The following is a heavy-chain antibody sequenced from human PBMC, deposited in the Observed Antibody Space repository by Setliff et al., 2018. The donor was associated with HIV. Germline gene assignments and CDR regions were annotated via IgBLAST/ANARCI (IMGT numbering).Heavy chain of an antibody. V-gene: IGHV3-21*01. CDR1: GFIFSAYW. J-gene: IGHJ4*02. CDR3: ARVHLLVTPDY. Sequence: GRSLRLSCAAPGFIFSAYWMNWVRQAPGKGLEWVSSISSSSSYIYYADSVKGRFTISRDNAKNSLYLQMNSLRAEDTAVYYCARVHLLVTPDYWGQGTLVTVSS. D-gene: IGHD2-21*02. CDR2: ISSSSSYI.